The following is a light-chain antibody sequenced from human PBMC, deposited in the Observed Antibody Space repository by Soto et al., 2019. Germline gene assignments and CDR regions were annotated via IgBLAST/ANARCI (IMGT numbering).Light chain of an antibody. CDR1: QSVSSD. V-gene: IGKV3-15*01. Sequence: EIVLTQSPATLSVAPGERATLSCRASQSVSSDLAWFQQKPGQAPRLLMYGASTRATGIPARFSGRGSGTEFTLPISSLQSEDFALYHCQQYNNWPLTFGGGTKVEIK. CDR2: GAS. J-gene: IGKJ4*01. CDR3: QQYNNWPLT.